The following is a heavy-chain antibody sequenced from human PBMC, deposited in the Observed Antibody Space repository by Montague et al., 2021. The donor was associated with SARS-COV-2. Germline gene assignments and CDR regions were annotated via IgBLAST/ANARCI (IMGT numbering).Heavy chain of an antibody. D-gene: IGHD3-10*01. CDR2: INHSGST. V-gene: IGHV4-34*01. CDR3: ARGARQGYGFRLGSFDY. Sequence: SETRSLTCAVYGGSFSGHYWNWIRQPPGKGLEWIGEINHSGSTNNNPSLKSRVTMSVDTSKNQFSLKLSSVTAAGTAVYYCARGARQGYGFRLGSFDYWGQGTLVTVSS. J-gene: IGHJ4*02. CDR1: GGSFSGHY.